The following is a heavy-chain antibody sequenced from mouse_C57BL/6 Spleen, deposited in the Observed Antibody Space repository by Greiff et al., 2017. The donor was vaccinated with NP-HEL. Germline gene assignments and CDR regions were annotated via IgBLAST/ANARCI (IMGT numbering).Heavy chain of an antibody. D-gene: IGHD2-2*01. J-gene: IGHJ2*01. V-gene: IGHV5-17*01. CDR1: GFTFSDYG. CDR3: ARSGYLYYFDY. CDR2: ISSGSSTI. Sequence: EVMLVESGGGLVKPGGSLKLSCAASGFTFSDYGMHWVRQAPEKGLEWVAYISSGSSTIYYADTVKGQFTISRDNAKNTLFLQMTSLRSEDTAMYYCARSGYLYYFDYRGQCTTLTVSS.